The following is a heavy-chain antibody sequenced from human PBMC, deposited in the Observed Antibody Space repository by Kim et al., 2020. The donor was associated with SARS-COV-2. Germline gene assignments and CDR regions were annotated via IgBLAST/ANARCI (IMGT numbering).Heavy chain of an antibody. J-gene: IGHJ4*02. D-gene: IGHD3-3*01. V-gene: IGHV4-31*02. CDR3: ARGRITILGVVTKFDS. Sequence: IKSRVTISVDTSKNQVSLKLRSVTAADTAVYYCARGRITILGVVTKFDSWGQGTLVTVSS.